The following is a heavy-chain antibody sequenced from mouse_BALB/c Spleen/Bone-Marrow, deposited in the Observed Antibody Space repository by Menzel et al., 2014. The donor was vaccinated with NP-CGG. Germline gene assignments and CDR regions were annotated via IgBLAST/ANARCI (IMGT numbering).Heavy chain of an antibody. CDR1: VYTFTSYW. CDR3: TSWAY. J-gene: IGHJ2*01. Sequence: LQQPGSDLVRPGASEKLSCKASVYTFTSYWMHWVKQTHGQGLEWIRNIYPGSGSTNYDEKFNSKGTLTADSSSSTAYMHHNSLTSEDSAVYYCTSWAYWGQGTTLTVSS. D-gene: IGHD4-1*01. CDR2: IYPGSGST. V-gene: IGHV1S22*01.